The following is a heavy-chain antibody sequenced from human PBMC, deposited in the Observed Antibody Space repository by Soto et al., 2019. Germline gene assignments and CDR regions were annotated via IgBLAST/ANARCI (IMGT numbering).Heavy chain of an antibody. CDR3: ARAVDYYDSSGYYTHEYFQH. V-gene: IGHV1-18*01. J-gene: IGHJ1*01. D-gene: IGHD3-22*01. CDR2: ISPYNGNT. CDR1: GYTFTNYG. Sequence: QVQLVQSGAEVKKPGASVKVSCRASGYTFTNYGITWVRQAPGQGLEWMGWISPYNGNTNYAQKLQGRVTMTTDTSTSTAYMELRSLRSDDTAVYYCARAVDYYDSSGYYTHEYFQHWGQGTLVTVSS.